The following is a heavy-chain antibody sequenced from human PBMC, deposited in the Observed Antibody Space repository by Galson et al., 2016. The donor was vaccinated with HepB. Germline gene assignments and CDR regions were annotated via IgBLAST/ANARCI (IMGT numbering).Heavy chain of an antibody. V-gene: IGHV3-74*03. CDR1: ESTSGNHW. J-gene: IGHJ3*02. Sequence: SLRLSCADSESTSGNHWVYWVRQAPGKGLVWVSKINRDGSGTAYADSVKGRFTISRDNAKNTPYLQMHSLRDEDRALYYCARGGTPSGLDIWGQGTRVTVSS. CDR2: INRDGSGT. D-gene: IGHD3-16*01. CDR3: ARGGTPSGLDI.